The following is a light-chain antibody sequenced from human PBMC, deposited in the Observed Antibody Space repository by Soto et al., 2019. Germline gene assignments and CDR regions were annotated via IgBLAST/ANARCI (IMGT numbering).Light chain of an antibody. CDR2: GAS. J-gene: IGKJ2*01. V-gene: IGKV3-15*01. CDR3: QQYNNWPPAT. CDR1: QSVSTN. Sequence: EVVMTQSPATLSVSPGARATLSCRASQSVSTNLAWYQQTPGQAPRLLIYGASTRAPGIPATFSGSGSGTEFTLTISSLQSEDFAVYYCQQYNNWPPATFGQGTKLEIK.